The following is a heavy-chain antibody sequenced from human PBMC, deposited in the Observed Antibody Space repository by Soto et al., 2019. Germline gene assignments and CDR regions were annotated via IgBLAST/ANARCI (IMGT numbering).Heavy chain of an antibody. CDR1: GFTFSLYS. Sequence: EVQLVESGGGLVQPGGSLRLSCAASGFTFSLYSMSWVRQAPGKGLEWVSYISRSSTGIHYADAVKGRFTISRDDATNSMHLQMNSLRDGDTAGYYCARAVTWGLDVWGQGTTVSISS. CDR3: ARAVTWGLDV. J-gene: IGHJ6*02. V-gene: IGHV3-48*02. CDR2: ISRSSTGI. D-gene: IGHD3-10*01.